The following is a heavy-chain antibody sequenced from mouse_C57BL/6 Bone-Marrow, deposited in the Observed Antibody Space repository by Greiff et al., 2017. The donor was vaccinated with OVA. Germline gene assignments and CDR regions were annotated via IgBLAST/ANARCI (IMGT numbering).Heavy chain of an antibody. CDR1: GYTFTSYW. J-gene: IGHJ2*01. CDR3: AIDETANWDGFDY. D-gene: IGHD4-1*01. Sequence: QVQLQQPWAELVKPGASVKVSCKASGYTFTSYWMHWVKQRPGQGLEWIGRIHPSDSDTNYNQKFKGKATLTVDKSSSTAYMQLSSLTSEDSAVYYGAIDETANWDGFDYWGQGTTLTVSS. V-gene: IGHV1-74*01. CDR2: IHPSDSDT.